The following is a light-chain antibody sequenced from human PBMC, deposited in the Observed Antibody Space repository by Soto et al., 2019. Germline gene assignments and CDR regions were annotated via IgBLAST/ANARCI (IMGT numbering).Light chain of an antibody. CDR3: QQYNNWLIT. CDR1: QSVSSN. J-gene: IGKJ5*01. CDR2: GAS. Sequence: EIVMTQSPATLSVSPGERATLSCRASQSVSSNLAWYQQKPGQAPRLLIYGASTRATGIPARFSGSGSGTEFNLTISILQSEDFAVYYCQQYNNWLITFGQGTRLEIK. V-gene: IGKV3-15*01.